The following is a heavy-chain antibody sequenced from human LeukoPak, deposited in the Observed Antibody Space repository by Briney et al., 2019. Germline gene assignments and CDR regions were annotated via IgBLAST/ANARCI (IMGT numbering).Heavy chain of an antibody. CDR2: INPNSGGT. CDR3: ARVWGPWRVEMATIDGWFDP. Sequence: ASVKVSCKASGYTFTGYYMHWVRQAPGQGLEWMGWINPNSGGTNYAQKFQGRVTMTRDTSISTAYMELSRLRSDDTAVYYCARVWGPWRVEMATIDGWFDPWGQGTLVTVSS. J-gene: IGHJ5*02. V-gene: IGHV1-2*02. CDR1: GYTFTGYY. D-gene: IGHD5-24*01.